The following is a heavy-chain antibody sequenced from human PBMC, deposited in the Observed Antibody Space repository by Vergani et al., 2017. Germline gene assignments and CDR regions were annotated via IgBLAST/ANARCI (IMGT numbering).Heavy chain of an antibody. V-gene: IGHV4-31*03. CDR2: IYYSGST. D-gene: IGHD3-22*01. J-gene: IGHJ4*02. Sequence: QVQLQESGPGLVKPSQTLSLTCTVSGGSISSGGYYWSWIRQHPGKGLEWIGYIYYSGSTYYNPSLKSRVTISVDTSKNQFSLKLSSVTAADTAVYYCARELALAYYYDSSGYYFNYWGQGTLVTVSS. CDR3: ARELALAYYYDSSGYYFNY. CDR1: GGSISSGGYY.